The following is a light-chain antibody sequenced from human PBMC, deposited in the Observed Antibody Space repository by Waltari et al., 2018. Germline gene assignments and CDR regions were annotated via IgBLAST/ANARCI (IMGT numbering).Light chain of an antibody. CDR2: GAS. CDR1: KSVSRN. V-gene: IGKV3-15*01. J-gene: IGKJ1*01. CDR3: QQYNNWPSWT. Sequence: EIVMTQSPATLSVSPGERATLSCRASKSVSRNLAWYQQKPGKAPRLLIYGASTRATGIPARFSGSGSGTEFTLTISSMQSEDFAVYYCQQYNNWPSWTFGQGTKVEIK.